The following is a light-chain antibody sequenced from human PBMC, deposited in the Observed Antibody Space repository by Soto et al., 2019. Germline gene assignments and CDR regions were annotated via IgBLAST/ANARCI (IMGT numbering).Light chain of an antibody. V-gene: IGLV2-23*02. CDR1: STDHATYDL. Sequence: QSVLTQPASVSGSPGQSITISCTGTSTDHATYDLVSWYQQHPGKAPQLIIYEVAKRPSGVSARFSGSQSGDTASLTISGLQAADEAYYYCCSRLFGGGTKLTVL. J-gene: IGLJ2*01. CDR3: CSRL. CDR2: EVA.